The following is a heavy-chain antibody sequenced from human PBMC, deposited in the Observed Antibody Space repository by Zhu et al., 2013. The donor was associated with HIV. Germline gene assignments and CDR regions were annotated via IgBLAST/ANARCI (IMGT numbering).Heavy chain of an antibody. D-gene: IGHD3-10*01. CDR1: GYTFTSYG. V-gene: IGHV1-18*01. Sequence: QVQLVQSGAEVKKPGASVKVSCKASGYTFTSYGISWVRQAPGQGLEWMGWISAYNGNTNYAQKLQGRVTMTTDTSTSTAYMELRSLRSDDTAVYYCARDLYYYGSGSYYISRWNYGMDVWGQGTTGHRLL. CDR2: ISAYNGNT. J-gene: IGHJ6*02. CDR3: ARDLYYYGSGSYYISRWNYGMDV.